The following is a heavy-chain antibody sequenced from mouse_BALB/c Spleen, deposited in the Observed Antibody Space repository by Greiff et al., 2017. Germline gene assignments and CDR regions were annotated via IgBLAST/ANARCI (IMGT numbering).Heavy chain of an antibody. CDR3: AYGSSYYAMDY. V-gene: IGHV10-1*02. CDR1: GFTFNTYA. J-gene: IGHJ4*01. Sequence: EVQLQESGGGLVQPKGSLKLSCAASGFTFNTYAMNWVRQAPGKGLEWVARIRSKSNNYATYYADSVKDRFTISRDDSQSMLYLQMNNLKTEDTAMYYCAYGSSYYAMDYWGQGTSVTVSS. D-gene: IGHD1-1*01. CDR2: IRSKSNNYAT.